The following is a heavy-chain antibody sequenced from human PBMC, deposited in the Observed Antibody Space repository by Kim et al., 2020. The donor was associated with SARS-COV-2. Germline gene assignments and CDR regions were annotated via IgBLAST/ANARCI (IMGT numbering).Heavy chain of an antibody. CDR1: GFTFSSYS. CDR3: ARDKRVGGYYYGMDV. J-gene: IGHJ6*02. Sequence: GGSLRLSCAASGFTFSSYSMNWVRQAPGKGLEWVSYISSSSNTIYYADSVKGRFTISRDNAKNSLYLQMNSLRAEDTAVFYCARDKRVGGYYYGMDVWGQGTTVTVSS. D-gene: IGHD2-15*01. V-gene: IGHV3-48*04. CDR2: ISSSSNTI.